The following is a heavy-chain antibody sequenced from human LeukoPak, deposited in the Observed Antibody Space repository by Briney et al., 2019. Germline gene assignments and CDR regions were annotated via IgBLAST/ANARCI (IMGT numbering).Heavy chain of an antibody. CDR3: AKDRIYYGSGSYFDY. CDR2: TSYDGSNK. D-gene: IGHD3-10*01. Sequence: PGGSLRLSCAASGFTFSSYGMHWVRQAPGKGLEWVAVTSYDGSNKYYADSVKGRFTISRDNSKNTLYLQMNSLRAEDTAVYYCAKDRIYYGSGSYFDYWGQGTLVTVSS. CDR1: GFTFSSYG. J-gene: IGHJ4*02. V-gene: IGHV3-30*18.